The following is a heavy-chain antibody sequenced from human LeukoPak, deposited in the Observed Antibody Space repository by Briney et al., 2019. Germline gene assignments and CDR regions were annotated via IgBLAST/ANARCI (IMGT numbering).Heavy chain of an antibody. Sequence: EGSLRLSCAASGFTFSSYAMHWVRQAPGKGLEWVAVISYDGSNKYYADSVKGRFTISRDNSKNTLYLQMNSLRAEDTAVYYCARDRFTIFGVVIIPYFDYWGQGTLVTVSS. D-gene: IGHD3-3*01. CDR1: GFTFSSYA. CDR3: ARDRFTIFGVVIIPYFDY. CDR2: ISYDGSNK. V-gene: IGHV3-30-3*01. J-gene: IGHJ4*02.